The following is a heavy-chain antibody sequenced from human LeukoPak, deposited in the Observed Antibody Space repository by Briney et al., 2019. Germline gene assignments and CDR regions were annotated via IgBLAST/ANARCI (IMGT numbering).Heavy chain of an antibody. Sequence: GGSLRLSCAASGFTFSSYAMSWVRQAPGRGLEWVSAISASGDRTYYADSVKGRFTISRDSSKNTLYLQMNSLRAEDTAVYYCAKAVDIVVVVAADYWGQGTLVTVSS. D-gene: IGHD2-15*01. V-gene: IGHV3-23*01. CDR1: GFTFSSYA. J-gene: IGHJ4*02. CDR2: ISASGDRT. CDR3: AKAVDIVVVVAADY.